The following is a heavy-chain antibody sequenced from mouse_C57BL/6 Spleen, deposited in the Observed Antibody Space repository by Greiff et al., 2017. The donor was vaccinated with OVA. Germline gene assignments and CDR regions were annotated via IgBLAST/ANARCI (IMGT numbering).Heavy chain of an antibody. CDR1: GFTFSSYT. V-gene: IGHV5-9*01. Sequence: DVQLVESGGGLVKPGGSLKLSCAASGFTFSSYTMSWVRQTPEKRLEWVATISGGGGNTYYPDSVKGRFTISRDNAKNTLYLQMSSLRSEDTALYYCARHGLDGNSYVWYFDVWGTGTTVTVSS. CDR2: ISGGGGNT. J-gene: IGHJ1*03. CDR3: ARHGLDGNSYVWYFDV. D-gene: IGHD1-1*01.